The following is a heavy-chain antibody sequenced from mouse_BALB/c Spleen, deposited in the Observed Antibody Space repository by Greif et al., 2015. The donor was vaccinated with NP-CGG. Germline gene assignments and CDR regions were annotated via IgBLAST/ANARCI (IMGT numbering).Heavy chain of an antibody. D-gene: IGHD2-3*01. Sequence: VQLQESGPQLVRPGASVKISCKASGYSFTSYWMHWVKQRPGQGLEWIGMIDPSDSETRLNQKFKDKATLTVDKSSSTAYMQLSSPTSEDSAVYYCARSGDGYYWFAYWGQGTLVTVSA. CDR3: ARSGDGYYWFAY. CDR1: GYSFTSYW. CDR2: IDPSDSET. J-gene: IGHJ3*01. V-gene: IGHV1S126*01.